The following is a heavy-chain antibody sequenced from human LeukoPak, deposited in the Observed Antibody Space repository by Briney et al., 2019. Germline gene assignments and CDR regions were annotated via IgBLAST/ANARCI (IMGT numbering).Heavy chain of an antibody. Sequence: SETLSLTCTVSGGSISSSSYHWGWIRQPPGKGLEWIGNIYYSGSTYYNPSLKSRVTISVDTSKNHFSLKLNSVTAADTALYYCARLGYCSSASCGPLDYWGQGTLVTVSS. J-gene: IGHJ4*02. CDR1: GGSISSSSYH. CDR2: IYYSGST. V-gene: IGHV4-39*02. CDR3: ARLGYCSSASCGPLDY. D-gene: IGHD2-2*01.